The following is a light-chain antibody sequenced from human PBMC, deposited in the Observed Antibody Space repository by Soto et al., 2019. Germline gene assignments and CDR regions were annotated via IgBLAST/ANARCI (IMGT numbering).Light chain of an antibody. Sequence: IEMTQPPSSLSSSFVYIVTITCQASQYVDNYVNWYQHKPGKAPKLLIYAASTLQSGVPSRFSGSGSGTEFTLTISSLQPDDFATYYCQQYYSYPLTFGQGTKVDIK. J-gene: IGKJ1*01. V-gene: IGKV1-16*01. CDR1: QYVDNY. CDR2: AAS. CDR3: QQYYSYPLT.